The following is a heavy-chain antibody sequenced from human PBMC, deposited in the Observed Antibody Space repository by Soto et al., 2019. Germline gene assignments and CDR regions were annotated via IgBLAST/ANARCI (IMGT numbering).Heavy chain of an antibody. CDR3: ATTITIFGVVPLGYYYGMDV. CDR2: IIPIFGTA. Sequence: QVQLVQSGAEVKKPGSSVKVSCKASGGTFSSYAISWVRQAPGQGLEWMGGIIPIFGTANYAQKFQGRVTITADESTSTAYMELSSLRSEDTAVYYCATTITIFGVVPLGYYYGMDVWGPGTTVTVSS. D-gene: IGHD3-3*01. V-gene: IGHV1-69*01. CDR1: GGTFSSYA. J-gene: IGHJ6*02.